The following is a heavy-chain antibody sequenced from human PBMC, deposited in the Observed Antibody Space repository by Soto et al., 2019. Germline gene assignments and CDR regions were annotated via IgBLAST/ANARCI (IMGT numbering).Heavy chain of an antibody. CDR2: MNPNSGNT. CDR1: GYTFTSYD. D-gene: IGHD3-3*01. CDR3: ARVPSNRATPITIFGVVTNYYYYYGMDV. V-gene: IGHV1-8*01. Sequence: ASVKVSCKASGYTFTSYDINWVRQATGQGLEWMGWMNPNSGNTGYAQKFQGRVTMTRNTSISTAYMELSSLRSEDTAVYYCARVPSNRATPITIFGVVTNYYYYYGMDVWGQGTTVTVSS. J-gene: IGHJ6*02.